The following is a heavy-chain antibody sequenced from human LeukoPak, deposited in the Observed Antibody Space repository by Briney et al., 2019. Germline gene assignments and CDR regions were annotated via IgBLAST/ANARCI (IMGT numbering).Heavy chain of an antibody. CDR2: IHPDGSIT. D-gene: IGHD5-12*01. J-gene: IGHJ5*02. CDR3: APQQAYSPYNWFDP. Sequence: GGSLRLSCVGSGFTITNYWMHWVRQAPGTGLVRVSRIHPDGSITTYADSVKGRFTISRDNAKNTLYLQMNSLRAEDTAVYYCAPQQAYSPYNWFDPWGQGTLVTVSS. V-gene: IGHV3-74*03. CDR1: GFTITNYW.